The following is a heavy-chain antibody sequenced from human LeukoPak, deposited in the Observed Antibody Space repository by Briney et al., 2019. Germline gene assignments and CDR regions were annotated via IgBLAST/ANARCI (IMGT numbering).Heavy chain of an antibody. J-gene: IGHJ4*02. V-gene: IGHV3-48*03. Sequence: GGSLRLSCAASGFTFSSYEMHWVRQAPGKGLEWVSYITSIGSTMYYEASVKGRLTISRDKAKNSLYLQMSSLSGEDTAVYYCATLRPRQQLVVDHWGQGTLVTVSS. CDR2: ITSIGSTM. CDR1: GFTFSSYE. D-gene: IGHD6-13*01. CDR3: ATLRPRQQLVVDH.